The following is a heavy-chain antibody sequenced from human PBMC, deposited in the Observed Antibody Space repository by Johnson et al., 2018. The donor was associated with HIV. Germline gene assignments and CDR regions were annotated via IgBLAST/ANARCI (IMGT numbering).Heavy chain of an antibody. V-gene: IGHV3-30*18. D-gene: IGHD6-19*01. Sequence: VQLVESGGGVVQPGRSLRLSCAASGFTFSSYGMHWVRQAPGKGLEWVAVISYDGSNKYYADSVKGRFTISRDNSKNTLYLQMNSLRGEDTAVYYCAKDGPYSSGIYAFDIWGQGTMVTVSS. J-gene: IGHJ3*02. CDR3: AKDGPYSSGIYAFDI. CDR2: ISYDGSNK. CDR1: GFTFSSYG.